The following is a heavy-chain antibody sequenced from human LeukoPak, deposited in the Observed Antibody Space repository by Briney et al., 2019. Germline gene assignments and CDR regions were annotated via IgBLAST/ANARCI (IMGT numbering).Heavy chain of an antibody. CDR3: VRGEMGARLKV. V-gene: IGHV4-34*01. D-gene: IGHD1-26*01. CDR2: INSSGST. CDR1: GGIFRGYY. Sequence: SETLSLTCGVYGGIFRGYYWSWIRQPPGHGLERQGEINSSGSTNYRPSLKSRGTMLLDTSKNQPSLNLASVPAADTAVYYCVRGEMGARLKVWGQGTLVTVSS. J-gene: IGHJ4*02.